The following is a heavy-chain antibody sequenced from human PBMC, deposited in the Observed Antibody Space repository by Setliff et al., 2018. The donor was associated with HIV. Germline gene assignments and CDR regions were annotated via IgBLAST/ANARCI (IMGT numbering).Heavy chain of an antibody. CDR3: ARFNALLGSSTYYDY. V-gene: IGHV4-59*01. D-gene: IGHD3-22*01. Sequence: KTSETLSLTCTVSEGYITGYYWTWIRQPPGRGLECIGYIFYSGTTKFNPSLKSRAAISVDSSNNQFSLKMPSVTAADTAVYFCARFNALLGSSTYYDYWGPGRLVTVSS. CDR2: IFYSGTT. CDR1: EGYITGYY. J-gene: IGHJ4*02.